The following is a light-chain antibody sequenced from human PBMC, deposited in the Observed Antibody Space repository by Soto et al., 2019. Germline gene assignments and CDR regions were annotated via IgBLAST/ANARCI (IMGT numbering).Light chain of an antibody. CDR1: SSDVGSYNL. Sequence: QSVLTQPASVSGSPGQSITISCTGTSSDVGSYNLVSWYQQHPGKAPKLMIYEVSKRPSGVSNRFSGSKSGNTAPLTISGLQAEDEADYYCCSYAGSSIFFGTGTKVTVL. V-gene: IGLV2-23*02. CDR2: EVS. J-gene: IGLJ1*01. CDR3: CSYAGSSIF.